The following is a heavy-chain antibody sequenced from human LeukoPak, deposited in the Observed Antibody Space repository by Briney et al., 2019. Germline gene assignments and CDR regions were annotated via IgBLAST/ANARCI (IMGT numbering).Heavy chain of an antibody. CDR3: AKDGIMVRGVIILPFDY. D-gene: IGHD3-10*01. CDR1: GFIFNNYG. Sequence: GGSLRLSCAASGFIFNNYGLVWVRQAPGKGLEWVSAISGSGGSTYYADSVKGRFTISRDNSKNTLYLQMNSLRAEDTAVYYCAKDGIMVRGVIILPFDYWGQGTLVTVSS. CDR2: ISGSGGST. V-gene: IGHV3-23*01. J-gene: IGHJ4*02.